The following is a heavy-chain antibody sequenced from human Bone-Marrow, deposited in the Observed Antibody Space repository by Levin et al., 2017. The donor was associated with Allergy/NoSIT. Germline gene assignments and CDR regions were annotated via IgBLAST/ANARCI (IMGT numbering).Heavy chain of an antibody. D-gene: IGHD5-12*01. Sequence: GESLKISCAVSGVPLSTLDMHWVRQVSGKGLEWLASVSYDGSRIHYTDSVQGRFSVSREVSNNTLYLQMNRLRGDDTGVYFCAKQGYKGNDAPNSQALEIWGQGTTVIVSS. V-gene: IGHV3-30*18. CDR1: GVPLSTLD. CDR3: AKQGYKGNDAPNSQALEI. J-gene: IGHJ3*02. CDR2: VSYDGSRI.